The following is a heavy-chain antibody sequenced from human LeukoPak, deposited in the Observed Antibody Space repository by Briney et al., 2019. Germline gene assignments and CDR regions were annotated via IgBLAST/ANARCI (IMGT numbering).Heavy chain of an antibody. J-gene: IGHJ4*02. CDR3: AKRYSSVWDFDY. V-gene: IGHV3-23*01. Sequence: GGTLRLSCAASGFTFSNFGMSWVRQAPGKGLEWVSTISGSGSITYYADSVKGRFTISRDNSKNTLSLQMNSLRAEDTAVYYCAKRYSSVWDFDYWGQGTLVTVSS. CDR1: GFTFSNFG. D-gene: IGHD6-19*01. CDR2: ISGSGSIT.